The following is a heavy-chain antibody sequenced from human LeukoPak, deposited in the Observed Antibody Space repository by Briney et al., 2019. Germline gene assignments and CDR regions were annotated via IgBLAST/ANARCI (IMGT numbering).Heavy chain of an antibody. D-gene: IGHD3-10*01. CDR3: AKGWVYGSGSLNPSNSFDY. CDR2: ISGSGGST. Sequence: GGTLRLSYAASGFTFSSYAMSWVRQAPGKGLEWVSAISGSGGSTYYADSVKGRFTISRDNSKNTLYLQMNSLRAEDTAVYYCAKGWVYGSGSLNPSNSFDYWGQGTLVTVSS. V-gene: IGHV3-23*01. CDR1: GFTFSSYA. J-gene: IGHJ4*02.